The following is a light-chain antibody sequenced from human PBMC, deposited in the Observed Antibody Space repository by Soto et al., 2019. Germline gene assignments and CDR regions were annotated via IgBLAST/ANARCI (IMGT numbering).Light chain of an antibody. CDR2: WAS. Sequence: DFVMTQSPDSLAVSLGERATINCKSSQSVLYRSNNKNYLAWYQQKPGQPPKLLIYWASTRESGVPDRFSGSGSGTDFTLTISSLQAEDVAVYYCKQYYATPLTFGGGTKVEIK. CDR3: KQYYATPLT. V-gene: IGKV4-1*01. J-gene: IGKJ4*01. CDR1: QSVLYRSNNKNY.